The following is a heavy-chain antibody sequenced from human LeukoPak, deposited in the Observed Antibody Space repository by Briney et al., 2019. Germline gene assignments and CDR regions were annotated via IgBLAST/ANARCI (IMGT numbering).Heavy chain of an antibody. CDR1: GFTFSSYS. CDR2: ISSSSSYI. J-gene: IGHJ5*02. V-gene: IGHV3-21*01. CDR3: ARLLGDSTIYDP. D-gene: IGHD3-16*01. Sequence: GGSLRLSCAASGFTFSSYSMNWVRRAPGKGLEWVSSISSSSSYIYYADSVKGRFTISRDNAKNSLYLQMNSLRAEDTAVYYCARLLGDSTIYDPWGQGTLVTVSS.